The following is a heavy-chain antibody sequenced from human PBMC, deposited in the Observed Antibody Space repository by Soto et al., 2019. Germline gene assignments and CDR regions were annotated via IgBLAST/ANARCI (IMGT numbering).Heavy chain of an antibody. CDR2: ISSSGGST. V-gene: IGHV3-23*01. J-gene: IGHJ4*02. Sequence: PGGSLRLSCASSGVTFSSYAVSWVRQATGKGLEWVSAISSSGGSTHYADSVKGRFTISRDDSKNTLYLQMNSLRAEDTAVYYCAREIAVAGPSYFDYWGQGTLVTVSS. D-gene: IGHD6-19*01. CDR1: GVTFSSYA. CDR3: AREIAVAGPSYFDY.